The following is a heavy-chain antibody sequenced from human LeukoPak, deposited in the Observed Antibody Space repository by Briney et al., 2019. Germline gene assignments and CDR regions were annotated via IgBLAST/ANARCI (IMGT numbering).Heavy chain of an antibody. CDR1: GFTFSSYS. J-gene: IGHJ4*02. V-gene: IGHV3-21*04. CDR2: ISTSSTYM. Sequence: GGSLRLSCAASGFTFSSYSMNWVRQAPGKGLEWVSSISTSSTYMYYEDSVKGRFTISRDNAKNSLYLQMNSLRAEDTAVYYCAKEYYDFWSGYPHDYWGQGTLVTVSS. D-gene: IGHD3-3*01. CDR3: AKEYYDFWSGYPHDY.